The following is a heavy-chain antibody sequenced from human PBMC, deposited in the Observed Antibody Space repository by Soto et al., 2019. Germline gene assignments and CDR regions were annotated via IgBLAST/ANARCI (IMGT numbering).Heavy chain of an antibody. CDR1: GFTFSGSA. Sequence: GGSLRLSCAASGFTFSGSAMHWVRQASGKGLEWVGRIRSKANSYATAYAASVKGRFTISRDDSKNTAYLQMNSLKTEDTAVYYCTRPHYDDFWSGYPPDYYYYGMDVWGQGTTVTVSS. J-gene: IGHJ6*02. CDR3: TRPHYDDFWSGYPPDYYYYGMDV. V-gene: IGHV3-73*01. CDR2: IRSKANSYAT. D-gene: IGHD3-3*01.